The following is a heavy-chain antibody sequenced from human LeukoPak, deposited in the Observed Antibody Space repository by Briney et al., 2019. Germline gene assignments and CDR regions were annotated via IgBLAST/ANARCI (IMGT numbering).Heavy chain of an antibody. Sequence: GESLRISCKGSGYSFTSYWISWVRQMPGKGLEWMGRIDPSDSYTNYSPSFQGHVTISADKSISTAYLQWSSLKASDTAMYYCARRAYYYDQVAEVDYWGQGTLVTVSS. V-gene: IGHV5-10-1*01. J-gene: IGHJ4*02. CDR3: ARRAYYYDQVAEVDY. D-gene: IGHD5-12*01. CDR1: GYSFTSYW. CDR2: IDPSDSYT.